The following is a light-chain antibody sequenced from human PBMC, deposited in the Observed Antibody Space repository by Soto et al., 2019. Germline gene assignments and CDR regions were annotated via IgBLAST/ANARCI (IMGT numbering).Light chain of an antibody. CDR3: CSYAGSITFT. Sequence: QSALTQPRSVSGSPGQSVTISCTGTSSDVGGYNYVSWYQQHPGKAPKLIIYATRKRPSGVSDRYSGSKSGNTASLTISGLQAEDEANYYCCSYAGSITFTFGGGTKLTVL. J-gene: IGLJ2*01. CDR1: SSDVGGYNY. V-gene: IGLV2-11*01. CDR2: ATR.